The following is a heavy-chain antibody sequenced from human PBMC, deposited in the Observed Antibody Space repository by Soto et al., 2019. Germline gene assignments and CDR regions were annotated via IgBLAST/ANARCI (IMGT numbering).Heavy chain of an antibody. CDR1: RFSLTTRGVG. D-gene: IGHD5-18*01. CDR2: IYWDDDE. J-gene: IGHJ4*02. V-gene: IGHV2-5*02. Sequence: QIILKESGPPLVKPTQTLTLTCTFSRFSLTTRGVGVGWIRQPPGKGLEWLALIYWDDDEGYSPSLKSRLTITKDTSKSQVVLTMTNRDPVDTATYYCAHRPRGYSYDFDYWGQGTLVTVSS. CDR3: AHRPRGYSYDFDY.